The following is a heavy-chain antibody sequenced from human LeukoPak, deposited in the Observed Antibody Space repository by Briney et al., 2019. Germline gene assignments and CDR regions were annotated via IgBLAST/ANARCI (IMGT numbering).Heavy chain of an antibody. V-gene: IGHV1-2*02. Sequence: ASVKVSCKASGYTFTGYYLHWVRQAPGQGLEWMGCVNPNSGDTNYAQKFQGSVTMTRDTSISTVYMELSRLRPDDTAVYYCARDKVGATGAFDIWGQGTMVTVSS. J-gene: IGHJ3*02. CDR2: VNPNSGDT. CDR1: GYTFTGYY. D-gene: IGHD1-26*01. CDR3: ARDKVGATGAFDI.